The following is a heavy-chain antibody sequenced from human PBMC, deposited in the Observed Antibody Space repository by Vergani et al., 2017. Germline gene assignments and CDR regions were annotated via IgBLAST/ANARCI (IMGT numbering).Heavy chain of an antibody. D-gene: IGHD6-19*01. CDR1: GFTFDDYT. J-gene: IGHJ6*02. Sequence: EVQLVESGGGLVQPGGSLRLSCAASGFTFDDYTMHWVRQAPGKGLEWVSLISWDGGSTYYADSVKGRFTISRDNSKNSLYLQMNSLRTEDTALYYCAKDISGWPVDYYYYYGMDVWGQATTVTVSS. CDR2: ISWDGGST. CDR3: AKDISGWPVDYYYYYGMDV. V-gene: IGHV3-43*01.